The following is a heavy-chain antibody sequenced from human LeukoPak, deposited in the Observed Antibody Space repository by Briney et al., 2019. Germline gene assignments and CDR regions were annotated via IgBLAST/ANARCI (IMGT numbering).Heavy chain of an antibody. CDR1: GFTFSSYS. V-gene: IGHV3-21*01. Sequence: GGSLRLSCAAPGFTFSSYSMNWVRQAPGKGLEWVSSISSSSSYIYYADSVKGRFTISRDNAKNSLYLQMSSLRAEDTAVYYCAREPPRYSYGSYYFDYWGQGTLVTVPS. CDR2: ISSSSSYI. D-gene: IGHD5-18*01. CDR3: AREPPRYSYGSYYFDY. J-gene: IGHJ4*02.